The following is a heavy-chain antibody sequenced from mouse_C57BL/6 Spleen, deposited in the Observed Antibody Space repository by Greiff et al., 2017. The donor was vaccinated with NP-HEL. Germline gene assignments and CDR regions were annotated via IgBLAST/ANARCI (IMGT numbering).Heavy chain of an antibody. CDR1: GFTFTDYY. CDR3: ARDNWPMDY. D-gene: IGHD4-1*01. Sequence: EVQLQESGGGLVQPGGSLSLSCAASGFTFTDYYMSWVRQPPGKALEWLGFIRNKANGYTTEYSASVKGRFTISRDNSQSILYLQMKDLRAEDSATGYCARDNWPMDYWGQGTTLTASS. J-gene: IGHJ2*01. V-gene: IGHV7-3*01. CDR2: IRNKANGYTT.